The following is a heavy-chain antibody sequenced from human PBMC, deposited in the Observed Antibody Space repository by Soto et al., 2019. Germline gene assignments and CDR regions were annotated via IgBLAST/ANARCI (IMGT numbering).Heavy chain of an antibody. CDR3: AKWATPKREDSSWYVPYYYYAMDV. CDR2: IGGSGSST. Sequence: HPGGSLRLSCAASGFSFSSYAMTWVRQAPGKGLEWVSGIGGSGSSTYYADSVKGRFTISRDNSKKTLYLQMNSLRAEDTAIYYCAKWATPKREDSSWYVPYYYYAMDVWGQGTTVTVSS. J-gene: IGHJ6*02. CDR1: GFSFSSYA. V-gene: IGHV3-23*01. D-gene: IGHD6-13*01.